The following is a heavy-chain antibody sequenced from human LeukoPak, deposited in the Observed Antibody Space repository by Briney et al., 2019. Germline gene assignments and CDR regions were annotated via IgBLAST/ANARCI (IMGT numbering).Heavy chain of an antibody. J-gene: IGHJ4*02. D-gene: IGHD5-18*01. CDR1: GYTFTSYG. CDR3: ARDTPLTAMVTADY. CDR2: ISAYNGNT. V-gene: IGHV1-18*01. Sequence: GASVKVSCKASGYTFTSYGISWVRQAPGQGLEWMGWISAYNGNTNYAQKLQGRVTMTTDTSTSTAYMELRSLRSDNTAVYYCARDTPLTAMVTADYWGQGTLVTVSS.